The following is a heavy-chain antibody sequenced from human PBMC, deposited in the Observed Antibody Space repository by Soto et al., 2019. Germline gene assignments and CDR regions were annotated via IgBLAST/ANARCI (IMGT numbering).Heavy chain of an antibody. D-gene: IGHD3-3*01. J-gene: IGHJ5*02. V-gene: IGHV1-18*04. Sequence: ASVKVSCKASGYSFSTYDISWLRQAPGQGPEWMGRISPKNGNTNYAQNFQDRVTMTADTSSSTAYMELRGLRSDDTAKYYCATSYDSGFDPWGQGTMVTVSS. CDR2: ISPKNGNT. CDR3: ATSYDSGFDP. CDR1: GYSFSTYD.